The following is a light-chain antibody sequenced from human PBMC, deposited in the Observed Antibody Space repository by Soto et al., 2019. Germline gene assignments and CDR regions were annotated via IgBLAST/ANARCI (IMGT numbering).Light chain of an antibody. CDR2: DVD. Sequence: QAVVTQEPSVTVSPGGTVTLTCGSSTGAVTSGHFPYWFQQRPGQAPRTLIHDVDKKRPWAPARFSGSLLGGKAALTLSGAQPEDEADYYCLLMVNHVRIFGGGTKLTVL. CDR1: TGAVTSGHF. J-gene: IGLJ2*01. CDR3: LLMVNHVRI. V-gene: IGLV7-46*01.